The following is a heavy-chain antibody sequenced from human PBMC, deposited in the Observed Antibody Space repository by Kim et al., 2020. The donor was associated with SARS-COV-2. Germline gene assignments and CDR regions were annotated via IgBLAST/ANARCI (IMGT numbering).Heavy chain of an antibody. J-gene: IGHJ4*02. Sequence: GGSLRLSCAASGFTFSDYYMSWIRQAPGKGLEWVSYISSSSSYTNYADSVKGRFTISRDNAKNSLYLQMNSLRAEDTAVYYCAKKAKLDGVFDYWGQGTLVTVSS. CDR3: AKKAKLDGVFDY. CDR2: ISSSSSYT. D-gene: IGHD6-6*01. CDR1: GFTFSDYY. V-gene: IGHV3-11*06.